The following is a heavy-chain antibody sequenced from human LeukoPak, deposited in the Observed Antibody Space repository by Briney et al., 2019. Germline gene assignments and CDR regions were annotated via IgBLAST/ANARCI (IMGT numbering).Heavy chain of an antibody. D-gene: IGHD5-12*01. V-gene: IGHV3-23*01. CDR1: AFTFSSYA. CDR3: AKGDSYDTYFDY. CDR2: ISGSGGST. Sequence: LAGGSLRLSCAASAFTFSSYAMSWVRQAPGKGLEWVSAISGSGGSTYYADSAKGRFTISRDNSKNTLSLQMNSLRAEDTAVYSCAKGDSYDTYFDYWGQGTLVTVSS. J-gene: IGHJ4*02.